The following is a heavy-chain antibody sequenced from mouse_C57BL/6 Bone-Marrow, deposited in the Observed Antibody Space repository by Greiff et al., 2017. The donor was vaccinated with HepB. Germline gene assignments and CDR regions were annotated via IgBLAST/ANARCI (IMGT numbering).Heavy chain of an antibody. CDR2: ISDGGSYT. Sequence: EVQVVESGGGLVKPGGSLKLSCAASGFTFSSYAMSWVRQTPEKRLEWVATISDGGSYTYYPDNVKGRFTISRDNAKNNRYLQMSHLKSEDTAMYYCASGYYGSRYYFDYWGQGTTLTVSS. J-gene: IGHJ2*01. D-gene: IGHD1-1*01. CDR3: ASGYYGSRYYFDY. CDR1: GFTFSSYA. V-gene: IGHV5-4*01.